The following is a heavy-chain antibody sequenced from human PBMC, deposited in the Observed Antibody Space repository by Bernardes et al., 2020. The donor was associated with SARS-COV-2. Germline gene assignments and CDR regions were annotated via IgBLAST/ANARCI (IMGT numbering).Heavy chain of an antibody. Sequence: GRSLSLSCTTSGFSFHNYGFHWVRQAPGQGPEWVAVISYEGSIKYYADSVGGRFTISRDSSRNTLFLDMKSLRAEDTAVYYCAKDRSIFWFGEGKNPFHPWGQGTLVTVSS. CDR3: AKDRSIFWFGEGKNPFHP. V-gene: IGHV3-30*18. CDR2: ISYEGSIK. J-gene: IGHJ5*02. D-gene: IGHD3-10*01. CDR1: GFSFHNYG.